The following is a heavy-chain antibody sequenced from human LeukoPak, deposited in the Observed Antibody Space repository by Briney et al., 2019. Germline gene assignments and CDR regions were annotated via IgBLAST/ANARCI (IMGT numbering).Heavy chain of an antibody. CDR3: ARHCSGGSCYSPYYYYGMDV. Sequence: GGSLRLSCAASGFTFSSYSMNWDRQAPGKGLEWVSSISSSSSYIYYADSVKGRFTISRDNSKNTLYLQMNSQRAEDTAVYYCARHCSGGSCYSPYYYYGMDVWGQGTTVTVSS. J-gene: IGHJ6*02. D-gene: IGHD2-15*01. CDR2: ISSSSSYI. CDR1: GFTFSSYS. V-gene: IGHV3-21*01.